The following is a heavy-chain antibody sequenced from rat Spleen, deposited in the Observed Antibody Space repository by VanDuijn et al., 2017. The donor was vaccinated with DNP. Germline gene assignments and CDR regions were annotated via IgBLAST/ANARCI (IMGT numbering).Heavy chain of an antibody. J-gene: IGHJ4*01. CDR2: ISTSGRKT. Sequence: EVQLVESGGGLVQPGRSLKLSCVASGFTFSDYYMAWVRQTPKKGLEWVTTISTSGRKTFYPDSVKGRFTISRDNAKSSLYLQMNSLTSEDTATYYCATFEGRDAWGRGTSVTVSS. D-gene: IGHD1-11*01. CDR3: ATFEGRDA. CDR1: GFTFSDYY. V-gene: IGHV5-25*01.